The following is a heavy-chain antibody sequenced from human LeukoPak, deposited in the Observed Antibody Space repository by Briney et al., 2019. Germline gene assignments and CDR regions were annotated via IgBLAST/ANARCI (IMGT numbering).Heavy chain of an antibody. V-gene: IGHV3-15*01. D-gene: IGHD6-19*01. CDR3: TTDRSGWYDY. J-gene: IGHJ4*02. CDR1: GFTFSNAW. CDR2: IKSKTDGGTT. Sequence: GWSLKPSYAASGFTFSNAWMSWVRQAPGKGLEWVGRIKSKTDGGTTDYAAPVKGRFTISRDDSKNTLYLQMNSLKTEDTAVYYCTTDRSGWYDYWGQGTLVTVS.